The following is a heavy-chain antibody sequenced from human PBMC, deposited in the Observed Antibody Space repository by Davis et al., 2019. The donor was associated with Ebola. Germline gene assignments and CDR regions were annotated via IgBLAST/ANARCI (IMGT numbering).Heavy chain of an antibody. CDR3: ASQKYYYYGMDY. Sequence: KVSCKGSGYSFTSYWISWVRQMPGKGLERMGRIDPSDSYTNYSPSFQGHVTISADKSISTAYLHWSSLKASDTAMYYCASQKYYYYGMDYWGQGTLVTVSS. J-gene: IGHJ4*02. CDR1: GYSFTSYW. D-gene: IGHD2/OR15-2a*01. V-gene: IGHV5-10-1*01. CDR2: IDPSDSYT.